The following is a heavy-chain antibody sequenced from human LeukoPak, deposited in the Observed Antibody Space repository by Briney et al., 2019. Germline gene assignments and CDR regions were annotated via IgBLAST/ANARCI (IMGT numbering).Heavy chain of an antibody. J-gene: IGHJ4*02. CDR1: GFTFSSYA. Sequence: PGGSLRLSCAASGFTFSSYAMSWVRQAPGKGLELVSAISGSGGSTYYADSVKGRFTISRDNSKNTLYLQMNSLRAEDTAVYYCAKMRWSIAVAGDFDYWGQGTLVTVSS. V-gene: IGHV3-23*01. CDR3: AKMRWSIAVAGDFDY. D-gene: IGHD6-19*01. CDR2: ISGSGGST.